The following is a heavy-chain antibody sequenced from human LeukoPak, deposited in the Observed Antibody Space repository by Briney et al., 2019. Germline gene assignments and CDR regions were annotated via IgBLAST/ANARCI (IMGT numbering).Heavy chain of an antibody. D-gene: IGHD3-10*01. CDR3: ARDFGGADSW. CDR2: ISWNSGSI. CDR1: GFTFDDYA. V-gene: IGHV3-9*01. J-gene: IGHJ4*02. Sequence: GGSLRLSCTASGFTFDDYAMHWVRQAPGKGLEWVSGISWNSGSIGYADSVKGRFTISRDNAKNSLYLQMNSLRAEDTAVYYCARDFGGADSWWGQGTLVTVSS.